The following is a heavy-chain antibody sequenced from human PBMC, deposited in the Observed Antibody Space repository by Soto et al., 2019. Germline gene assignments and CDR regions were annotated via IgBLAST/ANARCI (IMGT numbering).Heavy chain of an antibody. Sequence: GESLKISCKASGFTLNTYCIAWMRQMPGKGLEWMGAIFPGDSDTTYNPSFQDQGPTSADSPLSIPYIQWGRLRAADSATYYCDRQGPRYSGSGYYYAMDVWGPGTMVTVSS. D-gene: IGHD1-1*01. J-gene: IGHJ6*02. V-gene: IGHV5-51*01. CDR2: IFPGDSDT. CDR3: DRQGPRYSGSGYYYAMDV. CDR1: GFTLNTYC.